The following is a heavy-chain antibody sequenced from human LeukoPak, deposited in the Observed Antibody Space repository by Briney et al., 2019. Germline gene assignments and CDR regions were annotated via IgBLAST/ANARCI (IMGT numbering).Heavy chain of an antibody. D-gene: IGHD5-24*01. Sequence: SSETLSLTCAIYGGSFSGYYWSWIRQPPGKGLEWIGYVFYTGSTQYNPSLKSRVTISVDTSKNQFSLRLYSVTAAETAVYYCAREGSYRYGYNEYHSYMDIWGRGTTVIVSS. CDR2: VFYTGST. V-gene: IGHV4-59*01. J-gene: IGHJ6*03. CDR3: AREGSYRYGYNEYHSYMDI. CDR1: GGSFSGYY.